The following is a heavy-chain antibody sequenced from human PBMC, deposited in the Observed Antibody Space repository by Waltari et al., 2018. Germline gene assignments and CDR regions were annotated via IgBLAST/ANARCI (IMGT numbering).Heavy chain of an antibody. J-gene: IGHJ5*02. CDR1: GGSISDYD. D-gene: IGHD4-4*01. CDR3: ARDQPVYSNYRFSNRFDP. CDR2: IHTSGNT. V-gene: IGHV4-4*07. Sequence: QVQLQESGPGLVKPSETLSLTCTVSGGSISDYDWSWIRQPGGKGLEWIGRIHTSGNTNYNPSLTSRATISIDRSKNQFALNLSSVTAADTAVYYCARDQPVYSNYRFSNRFDPWGQGNLVTVSS.